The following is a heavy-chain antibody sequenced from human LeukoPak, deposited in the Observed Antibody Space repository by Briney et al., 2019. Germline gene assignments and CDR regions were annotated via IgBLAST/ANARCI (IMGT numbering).Heavy chain of an antibody. CDR2: INRDGSGT. V-gene: IGHV3-74*01. CDR1: GFTFSGYW. Sequence: PGGSLRLSCAASGFTFSGYWMHWVRQPSGRGLVWVSRINRDGSGTSYVDSVKGRFTISRDNAKNTVYLQMNSLRAEDTAVYYCARDSNYGMDVWGQGTTVTVSS. J-gene: IGHJ6*02. CDR3: ARDSNYGMDV.